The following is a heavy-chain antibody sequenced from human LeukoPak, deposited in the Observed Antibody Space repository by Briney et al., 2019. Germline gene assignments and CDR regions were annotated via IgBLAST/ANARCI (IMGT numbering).Heavy chain of an antibody. CDR2: IYHSGST. Sequence: SETLSLTCAVSGGSISSGGYSWSWIRQPPGKGLEWIGYIYHSGSTYYNPSLKSRVTISVDRSKNQFSLKLSSVTAADTAVYYCARGIVATISGDDAFDIWGQGTMVTVSS. J-gene: IGHJ3*02. D-gene: IGHD5-12*01. V-gene: IGHV4-30-2*01. CDR3: ARGIVATISGDDAFDI. CDR1: GGSISSGGYS.